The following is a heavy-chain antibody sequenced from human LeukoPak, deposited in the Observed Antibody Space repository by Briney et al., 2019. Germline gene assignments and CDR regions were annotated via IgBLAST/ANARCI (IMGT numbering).Heavy chain of an antibody. Sequence: GRSLRLSCAASGFTFSMYAMHWVRQAPGKGLEYVSAISSDGGSTYYANSVKGRFTISRDNSKNTLYLQRGSLRAEDMAVYYCVNYGMDVWGQGTTVTVSS. CDR3: VNYGMDV. V-gene: IGHV3-64*01. CDR1: GFTFSMYA. J-gene: IGHJ6*02. CDR2: ISSDGGST.